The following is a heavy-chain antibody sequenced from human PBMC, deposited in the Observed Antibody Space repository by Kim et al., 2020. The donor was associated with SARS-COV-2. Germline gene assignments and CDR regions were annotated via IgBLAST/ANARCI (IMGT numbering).Heavy chain of an antibody. Sequence: SETLSLTCAVSGGSISSSNWWSWVRQPPGKGLEWIGEIYHSGSTNYNPSLKSRVTISVDKSKNQFSLKLSSVTAADTAVYYCARDVDYYGSGSYYRYWGQGTLVTVSS. D-gene: IGHD3-10*01. CDR1: GGSISSSNW. J-gene: IGHJ4*02. V-gene: IGHV4-4*02. CDR2: IYHSGST. CDR3: ARDVDYYGSGSYYRY.